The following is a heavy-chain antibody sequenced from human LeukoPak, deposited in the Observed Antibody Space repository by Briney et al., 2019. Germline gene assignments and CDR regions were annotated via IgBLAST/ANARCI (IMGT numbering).Heavy chain of an antibody. Sequence: PGGSLRLSCTVSGFTVSSNSMSWVRQAPGKGLEWVSFIYSGTTHYSDSVKGRFTISRDNAKNSLYLQMNSLRAEDTAVYYCASPNPNSPITIFGVVDAFDIWGQGTMVTVSS. CDR3: ASPNPNSPITIFGVVDAFDI. CDR1: GFTVSSNS. V-gene: IGHV3-53*01. D-gene: IGHD3-3*01. J-gene: IGHJ3*02. CDR2: IYSGTT.